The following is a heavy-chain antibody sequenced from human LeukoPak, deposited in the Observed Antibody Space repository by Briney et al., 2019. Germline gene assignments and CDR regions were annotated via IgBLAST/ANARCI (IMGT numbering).Heavy chain of an antibody. Sequence: PSETLSLTCAVYGGSFSGYYWSWIRQPPGKGLEWIGEINHSGSTNYNPSLKSRVTISVDTSKSQFSLKLSSVTAADTAVYYCASLIRAAAGPYLGYWGQGTLVTVSS. CDR1: GGSFSGYY. CDR2: INHSGST. J-gene: IGHJ4*02. V-gene: IGHV4-34*01. CDR3: ASLIRAAAGPYLGY. D-gene: IGHD6-13*01.